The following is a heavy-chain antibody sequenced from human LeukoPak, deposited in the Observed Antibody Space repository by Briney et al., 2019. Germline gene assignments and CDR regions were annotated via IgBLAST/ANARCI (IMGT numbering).Heavy chain of an antibody. J-gene: IGHJ3*02. CDR1: GGSISSYY. V-gene: IGHV4-59*08. D-gene: IGHD6-19*01. CDR3: ARHSERWLGAFDI. CDR2: IYYSGST. Sequence: PSETLSLTCTVSGGSISSYYWSWIRQPPGKGLEWIGYIYYSGSTNYNPSLESRITISIDTSKNQFSLKLSSVTAADTAVYYCARHSERWLGAFDIWGQGTMVTVSS.